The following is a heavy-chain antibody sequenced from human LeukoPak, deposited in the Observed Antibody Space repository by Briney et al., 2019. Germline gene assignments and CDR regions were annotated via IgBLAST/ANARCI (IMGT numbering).Heavy chain of an antibody. D-gene: IGHD2-21*02. V-gene: IGHV3-30*03. CDR2: ISYDGSNK. CDR3: ARSLWDCGGDCYQDY. J-gene: IGHJ4*02. CDR1: GFTFSSYG. Sequence: GGSLRLSCAASGFTFSSYGMHWVRQAPGKGLEWVAVISYDGSNKYYADSVKGRFTISRDNSKNTLYLQMNSLRAEDTAVYYCARSLWDCGGDCYQDYWGQGTLVTVSS.